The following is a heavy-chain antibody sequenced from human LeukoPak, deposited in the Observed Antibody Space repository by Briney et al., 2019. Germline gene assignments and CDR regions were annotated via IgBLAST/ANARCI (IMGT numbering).Heavy chain of an antibody. Sequence: ASVKVSCKASGYTFTGYYMHWVRQAPGQGLEWMGWINPNSGGTNYAQKFQGRVTMTRDTSISTAYMELSRLRSDDTAVYYYARGPYYYYYYGMDVWGQGTTVTVSS. CDR3: ARGPYYYYYYGMDV. J-gene: IGHJ6*02. CDR2: INPNSGGT. CDR1: GYTFTGYY. V-gene: IGHV1-2*02.